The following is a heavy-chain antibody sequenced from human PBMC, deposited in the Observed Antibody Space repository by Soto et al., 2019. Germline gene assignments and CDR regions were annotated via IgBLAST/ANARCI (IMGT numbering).Heavy chain of an antibody. Sequence: ASVKVSCKVSGYTLTELSMHWVRQAPGKGLEWMGGFDPEDGETIYAQKFQGRVTLTADTSTDTAYMELSSLRSEATAVYYCATEASPWPGYYDSGMDVWGQGTTVTVSS. CDR2: FDPEDGET. CDR1: GYTLTELS. CDR3: ATEASPWPGYYDSGMDV. V-gene: IGHV1-24*01. J-gene: IGHJ6*02.